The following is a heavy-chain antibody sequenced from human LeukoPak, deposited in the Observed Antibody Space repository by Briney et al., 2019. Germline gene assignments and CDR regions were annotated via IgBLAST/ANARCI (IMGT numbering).Heavy chain of an antibody. CDR2: IYPGDSDT. CDR1: GYSFTSYW. CDR3: ARHVSFYSYGYRDWFDP. D-gene: IGHD5-18*01. V-gene: IGHV5-51*01. Sequence: GESLKISCKGSGYSFTSYWIGWVRQMPGKGLEWMGIIYPGDSDTRYSPSFQGQVTISADKSISTAYLQWSSLKASDTAMYYCARHVSFYSYGYRDWFDPWGQGTLVTVSS. J-gene: IGHJ5*02.